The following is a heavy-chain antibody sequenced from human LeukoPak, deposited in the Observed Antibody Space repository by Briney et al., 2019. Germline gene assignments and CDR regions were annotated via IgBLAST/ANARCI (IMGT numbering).Heavy chain of an antibody. Sequence: PSETLSLTCNVSGGSIHSNYWNWIRQSAGKGLEWIGRVYTSGRTIYNPTLKSRVTMSVDASKNLLSLKVTSVTAADTAVYYCASVGLYSGSYYFDYWGQGTLVTVSS. CDR2: VYTSGRT. CDR1: GGSIHSNY. CDR3: ASVGLYSGSYYFDY. V-gene: IGHV4-4*07. D-gene: IGHD1-26*01. J-gene: IGHJ4*02.